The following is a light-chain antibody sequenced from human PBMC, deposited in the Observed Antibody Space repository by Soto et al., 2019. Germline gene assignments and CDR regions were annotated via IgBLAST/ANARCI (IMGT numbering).Light chain of an antibody. CDR3: SSQAGSYTLI. CDR1: SSDVGGYEY. Sequence: QSALTQPRSVSGSPGQSVTISCTGTSSDVGGYEYVSWYQQNPGKAPKLIIYDVFKRPSGVPGRFSASKSGNTASLTISGLQAEDEADYHCSSQAGSYTLIFGGGTKVTVL. CDR2: DVF. J-gene: IGLJ2*01. V-gene: IGLV2-11*01.